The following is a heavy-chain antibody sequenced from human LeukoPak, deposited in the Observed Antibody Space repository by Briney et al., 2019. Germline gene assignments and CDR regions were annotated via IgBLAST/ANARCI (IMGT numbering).Heavy chain of an antibody. J-gene: IGHJ5*02. D-gene: IGHD3-3*01. Sequence: SQTLSLTCTVSGGSISSGDYYWSWIRQPPGKGLEWIGYIYYSGSTYYNPSLKSRVTISVDTSKNQFSLKLSSVTAADTAVYYCARDSITIFGVPGGLFDPWGQGTLVTVSS. V-gene: IGHV4-30-4*08. CDR1: GGSISSGDYY. CDR2: IYYSGST. CDR3: ARDSITIFGVPGGLFDP.